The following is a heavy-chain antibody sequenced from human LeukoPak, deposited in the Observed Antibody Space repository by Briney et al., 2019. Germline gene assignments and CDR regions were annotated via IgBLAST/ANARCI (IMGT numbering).Heavy chain of an antibody. CDR1: GFTFSGSA. CDR3: AKDRSSWDAFDI. D-gene: IGHD6-13*01. CDR2: IRSKANSYAT. V-gene: IGHV3-73*01. Sequence: GGSLRLSCAASGFTFSGSAMHWVRQASGKGLEWVGRIRSKANSYATAYAASVKGRFTISRDDSKNTAYLQMNSLRAEDTAVYYCAKDRSSWDAFDIWGQGTMVTVSS. J-gene: IGHJ3*02.